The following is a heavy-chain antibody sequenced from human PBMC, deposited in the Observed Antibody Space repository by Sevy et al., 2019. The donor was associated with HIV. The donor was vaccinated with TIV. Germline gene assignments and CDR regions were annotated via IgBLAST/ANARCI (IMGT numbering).Heavy chain of an antibody. D-gene: IGHD1-26*01. CDR1: GGSITSLY. V-gene: IGHV4-59*08. J-gene: IGHJ4*02. Sequence: KQSQTLSLTCTVSGGSITSLYWNWIRQPPGKGLEWIANIYYNGHINYSPSLKSRVTLSLDTSKNQFSLRLSSVTAADTAMYYCAGENAWGRGYSWGQGTLVTVSS. CDR2: IYYNGHI. CDR3: AGENAWGRGYS.